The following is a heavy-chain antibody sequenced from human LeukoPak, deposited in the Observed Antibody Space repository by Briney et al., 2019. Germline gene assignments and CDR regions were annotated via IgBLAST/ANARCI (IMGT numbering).Heavy chain of an antibody. J-gene: IGHJ4*02. D-gene: IGHD3-3*01. CDR3: ARLIRFLEWLSFDY. V-gene: IGHV3-7*01. CDR1: GFTFSSYW. Sequence: PVGSLRLSCAASGFTFSSYWMSWVRQAPGKGLEWVANIKQDGSEKYYVDSVKGRFTISRDNAKNSLYLQMNSLRAEDTAVYYCARLIRFLEWLSFDYWGQGTLVTVSS. CDR2: IKQDGSEK.